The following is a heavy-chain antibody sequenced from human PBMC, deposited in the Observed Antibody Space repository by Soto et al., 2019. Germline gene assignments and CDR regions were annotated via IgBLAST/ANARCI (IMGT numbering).Heavy chain of an antibody. V-gene: IGHV1-8*01. D-gene: IGHD3-10*01. CDR2: INPNSGNT. J-gene: IGHJ6*02. CDR1: GYTFTIYD. CDR3: ARGGLWFGELLSDYYYGMDV. Sequence: ASVKVSCKASGYTFTIYDINFVRQATGQWLKWMGWINPNSGNTGYAQKFQGRVTMTRNTSISTAYMELSSLRSEDTAVYYCARGGLWFGELLSDYYYGMDVWGQGTTVTVSS.